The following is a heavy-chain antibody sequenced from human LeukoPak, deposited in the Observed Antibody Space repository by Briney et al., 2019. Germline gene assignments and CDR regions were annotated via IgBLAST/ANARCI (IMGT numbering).Heavy chain of an antibody. J-gene: IGHJ6*03. CDR1: GGTFSSYA. CDR2: IIPIFGTA. Sequence: SVKVSCKASGGTFSSYAISWVRQAPGQGLEWMGGIIPIFGTANYAQKFQGRVTITTDESTSTAYMELSSLRSEDTAVYYCARDGEYDSSGYFSYYYYYMDVWGKGTTVTVSS. D-gene: IGHD3-22*01. CDR3: ARDGEYDSSGYFSYYYYYMDV. V-gene: IGHV1-69*05.